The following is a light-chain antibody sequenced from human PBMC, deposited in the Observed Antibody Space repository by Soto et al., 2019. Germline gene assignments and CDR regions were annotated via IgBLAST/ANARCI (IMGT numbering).Light chain of an antibody. Sequence: DIHMTHSPSTLSASVGDRVTITCRASQSIGTWLAWFQQKPGKAPKVLISKASTLESGAPSRFSGSGSGTEFTLTISSLQPDDFATYFCQQYNSDFSWTFGQGTKVEIK. J-gene: IGKJ1*01. CDR2: KAS. CDR1: QSIGTW. V-gene: IGKV1-5*03. CDR3: QQYNSDFSWT.